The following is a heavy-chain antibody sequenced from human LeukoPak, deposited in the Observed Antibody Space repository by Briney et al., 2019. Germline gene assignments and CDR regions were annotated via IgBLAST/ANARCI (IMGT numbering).Heavy chain of an antibody. CDR2: IYTTGST. V-gene: IGHV4-4*07. D-gene: IGHD3-3*01. CDR3: ARVLSDRFAIFGVGIDTFDI. CDR1: GGSITGHY. J-gene: IGHJ3*02. Sequence: SETLSLTCTFSGGSITGHYWSWIRQPAGKGLEWIGRIYTTGSTNYNPSLKSRVTMSVDTSKNQFSLKLSSVTAADAAVYYCARVLSDRFAIFGVGIDTFDIWGQGTMVTVSS.